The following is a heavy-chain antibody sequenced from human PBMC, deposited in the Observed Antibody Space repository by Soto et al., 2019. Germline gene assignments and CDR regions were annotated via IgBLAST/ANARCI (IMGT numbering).Heavy chain of an antibody. CDR3: ARVPPRYYDSSGYYPFDY. J-gene: IGHJ4*02. D-gene: IGHD3-22*01. Sequence: GGSLRLSCAASGFTFSSYAMHWVRQAPGKGLEWVAAISYDGSNKYYADSVKGRFTISRDNSKNTLYLQMNSLRSEDTAVYYCARVPPRYYDSSGYYPFDYWGQGTLVTVSS. CDR1: GFTFSSYA. CDR2: ISYDGSNK. V-gene: IGHV3-30-3*01.